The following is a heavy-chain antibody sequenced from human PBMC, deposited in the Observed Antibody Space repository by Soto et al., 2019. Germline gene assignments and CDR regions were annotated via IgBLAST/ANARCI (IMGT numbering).Heavy chain of an antibody. D-gene: IGHD6-13*01. J-gene: IGHJ3*02. CDR1: GFTFDDYA. Sequence: GGSLRLSCAASGFTFDDYAMHWVRQAPGKGLEWVSLISWDGGSTYYADSVKGRFTISRDNSKNSLYLQMNSLRAEDTALYYCAKDIQPFGYSSSWYAFDIWGQGTMVTVSS. CDR2: ISWDGGST. V-gene: IGHV3-43D*03. CDR3: AKDIQPFGYSSSWYAFDI.